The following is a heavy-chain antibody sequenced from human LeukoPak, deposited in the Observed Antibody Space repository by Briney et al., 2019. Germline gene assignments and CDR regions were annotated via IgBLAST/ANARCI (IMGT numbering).Heavy chain of an antibody. V-gene: IGHV4-59*08. CDR2: IYYSGST. D-gene: IGHD6-19*01. J-gene: IGHJ4*02. Sequence: SETLSLTCTVSGGSISSYYWSWIRQPPGKGLEWIGYIYYSGSTNYNPSLKSRVTISVDTSKNQFSLKLSSVTAADTAVYYCARLLHSTSGWYHGPLDYWGQGTLVTVSS. CDR3: ARLLHSTSGWYHGPLDY. CDR1: GGSISSYY.